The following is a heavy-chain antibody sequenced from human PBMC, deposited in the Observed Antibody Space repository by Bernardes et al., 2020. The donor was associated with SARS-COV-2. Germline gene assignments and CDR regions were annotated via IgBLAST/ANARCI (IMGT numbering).Heavy chain of an antibody. CDR2: IYRGGNT. Sequence: GGSLRLSCAASGFTVSDSYMTWVRQAPGKGLEWVSVIYRGGNTYYADSVRGRFTISRDSSKNTLYLQMNSLRGEDTAVYYCARRRAGGWDLDYWGQGTLVTVFS. D-gene: IGHD6-19*01. J-gene: IGHJ4*02. CDR1: GFTVSDSY. V-gene: IGHV3-66*02. CDR3: ARRRAGGWDLDY.